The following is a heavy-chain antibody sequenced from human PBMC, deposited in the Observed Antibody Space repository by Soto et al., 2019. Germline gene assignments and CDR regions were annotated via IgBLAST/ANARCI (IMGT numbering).Heavy chain of an antibody. CDR2: IYHSGST. CDR3: ANSHAGAHITAAVH. D-gene: IGHD6-13*01. V-gene: IGHV4-30-2*01. J-gene: IGHJ4*02. CDR1: GGSISSGGYS. Sequence: QLQLQESGSGLVKPSQTLSLTCAVSGGSISSGGYSWSWIRQPPGKGLEWIGYIYHSGSTYYNPSLKSRVPISVDRSKNQFSLKLRSVTAADTAVYYCANSHAGAHITAAVHWGQGTLVTVSS.